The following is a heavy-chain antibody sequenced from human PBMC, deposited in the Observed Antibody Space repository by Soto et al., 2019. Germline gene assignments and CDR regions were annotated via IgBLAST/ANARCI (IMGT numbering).Heavy chain of an antibody. D-gene: IGHD3-10*01. CDR1: GGSISSISYY. V-gene: IGHV4-39*01. Sequence: QLQLQESGPGLVKPSETLSLTCTVSGGSISSISYYWGWIRQPPGKGLEWIGCLYYSGSSYYNPSLKSRVTISVDTTKNQFSLKLSSVTAADTAVYYCARWALLWFGELDYWGQGTLVTVSS. CDR2: LYYSGSS. J-gene: IGHJ4*02. CDR3: ARWALLWFGELDY.